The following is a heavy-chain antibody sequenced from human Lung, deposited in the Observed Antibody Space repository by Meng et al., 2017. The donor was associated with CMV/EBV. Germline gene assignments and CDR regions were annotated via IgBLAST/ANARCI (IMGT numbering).Heavy chain of an antibody. CDR3: AKDSFYASGSYYNYPYYLDS. CDR2: INWNSGSV. J-gene: IGHJ4*02. Sequence: GGSLRLSCAASGFNFDGYAMHWVRQAPGKGLEWVSSINWNSGSVGYGDSVKGRFTISRDNAKSSLYLQMNSLRAEDTALYFCAKDSFYASGSYYNYPYYLDSWGQGTLVTVSS. CDR1: GFNFDGYA. D-gene: IGHD3-10*01. V-gene: IGHV3-9*01.